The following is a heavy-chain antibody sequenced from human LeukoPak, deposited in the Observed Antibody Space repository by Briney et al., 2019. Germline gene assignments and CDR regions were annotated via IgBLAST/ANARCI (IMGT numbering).Heavy chain of an antibody. Sequence: ASVKVSCKASGYTFTNYGLSWVRQAPGQGLEWMGWISAYNGNTNYAQMLRGRVTMTTDTSTTTAYMELRSLKSDDTAVYYCARVGTTGHYYLDVWGKGTTVTVSS. CDR3: ARVGTTGHYYLDV. J-gene: IGHJ6*03. CDR1: GYTFTNYG. V-gene: IGHV1-18*01. D-gene: IGHD1-7*01. CDR2: ISAYNGNT.